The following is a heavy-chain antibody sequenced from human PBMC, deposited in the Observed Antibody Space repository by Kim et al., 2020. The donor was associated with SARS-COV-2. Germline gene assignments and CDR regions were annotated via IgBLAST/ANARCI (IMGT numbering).Heavy chain of an antibody. V-gene: IGHV3-23*01. CDR3: AGHCTGGSCYWFDP. Sequence: ADSVNGRFTISRDNSKNTLSLQMNSLRVEDTAVYYCAGHCTGGSCYWFDPWGQGTLVTVSS. J-gene: IGHJ5*02. D-gene: IGHD2-15*01.